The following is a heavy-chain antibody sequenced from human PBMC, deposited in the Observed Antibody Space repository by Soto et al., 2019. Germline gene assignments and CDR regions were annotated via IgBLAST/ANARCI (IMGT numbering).Heavy chain of an antibody. J-gene: IGHJ6*02. CDR1: SGSFSGYY. V-gene: IGHV4-34*01. D-gene: IGHD3-10*01. CDR3: ARHRGYFYGTTNPHYYYHGMDV. Sequence: QVQLQQWGAGLLKPSETLSLTCAVYSGSFSGYYWSWIRQPPGKGLEGIGEINHSGGTNYNPSLKSRVTISEDTSKNQISLKLTSVTAADTAVYYCARHRGYFYGTTNPHYYYHGMDVWGQGTTVTVSS. CDR2: INHSGGT.